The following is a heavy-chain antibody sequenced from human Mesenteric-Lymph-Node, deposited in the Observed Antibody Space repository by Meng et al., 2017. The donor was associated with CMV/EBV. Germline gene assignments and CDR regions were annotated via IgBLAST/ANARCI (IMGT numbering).Heavy chain of an antibody. V-gene: IGHV1-18*01. J-gene: IGHJ4*02. D-gene: IGHD2-15*01. Sequence: ASVKVSCKASGYTFTSYGISWVRQAPGQGLEWMGWISAYNGSTNYAQKLEGRVTMTTDTSTSTAYMELRSLRSDETAVYYCARRYCSGGSCYFDNWGQGTLVTVSS. CDR2: ISAYNGST. CDR3: ARRYCSGGSCYFDN. CDR1: GYTFTSYG.